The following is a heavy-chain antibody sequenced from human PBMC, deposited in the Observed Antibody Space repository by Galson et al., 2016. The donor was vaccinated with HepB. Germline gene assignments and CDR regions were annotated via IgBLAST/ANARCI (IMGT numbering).Heavy chain of an antibody. CDR1: GFTFSTSA. D-gene: IGHD3-10*01. Sequence: SLRLSCAASGFTFSTSAMNWVRQAPGQGLAWVSSISSSGCYIYYADSLRGRFTISRDNTKNSVYLQMNSLRPEDTAIYYCARDLSLDYYYNTGYPFDFWGQGTLVTVSS. CDR2: ISSSGCYI. V-gene: IGHV3-21*01. J-gene: IGHJ4*02. CDR3: ARDLSLDYYYNTGYPFDF.